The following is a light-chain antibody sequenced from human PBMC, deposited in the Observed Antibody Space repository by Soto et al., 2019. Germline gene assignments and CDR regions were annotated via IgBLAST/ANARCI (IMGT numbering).Light chain of an antibody. V-gene: IGLV3-9*01. J-gene: IGLJ2*01. Sequence: SDELTQPLSVSVALGQTARITCGGNNIGSKNVHWYQQKPGQAPVLVIYRDSNRPSGIPERFSGSNSGNTATLTISRAHAGDEADYYCQVWDSSTAVFGGGTKLTVL. CDR1: NIGSKN. CDR2: RDS. CDR3: QVWDSSTAV.